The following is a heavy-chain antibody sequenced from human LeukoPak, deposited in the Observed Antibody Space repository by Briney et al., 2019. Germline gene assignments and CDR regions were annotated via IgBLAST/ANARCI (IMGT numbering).Heavy chain of an antibody. Sequence: GGSLRLSCAASGFTFSSYAMHWVRQAPGKGLEYVSAISSNGGSTYYANSVKGRFTISRNNSKNTLYLQMGSLRAEDMAVYYCARAGTRRLVYYFDYWGQGTLVTVSS. CDR1: GFTFSSYA. V-gene: IGHV3-64*01. J-gene: IGHJ4*02. D-gene: IGHD1-1*01. CDR3: ARAGTRRLVYYFDY. CDR2: ISSNGGST.